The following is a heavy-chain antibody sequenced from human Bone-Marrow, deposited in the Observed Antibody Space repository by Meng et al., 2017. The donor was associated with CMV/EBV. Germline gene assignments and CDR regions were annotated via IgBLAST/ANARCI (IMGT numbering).Heavy chain of an antibody. V-gene: IGHV3-74*01. D-gene: IGHD3/OR15-3a*01. J-gene: IGHJ6*01. Sequence: GESLKISCAASGFTFSTYWMHWVRQAPGKGLVWVSRINSDGSRTNYADSVKGRFTISRDNAKNILFLQMNSLRAEDTAVYYCARGITPFMTTSGLARRPPYGMDVWGQRNTV. CDR1: GFTFSTYW. CDR3: ARGITPFMTTSGLARRPPYGMDV. CDR2: INSDGSRT.